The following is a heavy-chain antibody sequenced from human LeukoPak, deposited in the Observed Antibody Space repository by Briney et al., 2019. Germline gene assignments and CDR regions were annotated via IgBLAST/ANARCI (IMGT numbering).Heavy chain of an antibody. CDR2: ISDSGGTV. J-gene: IGHJ4*02. D-gene: IGHD1-26*01. V-gene: IGHV3-23*01. Sequence: GGSLRLSCAASGFTFSSYSMSWVRQAPGKGLEWVSGISDSGGTVYYADSVKGRFTISRDNSKNSLYLQMNSLRAEDTAVYYCAKKLSGSYKGFDYWGQGTLVTVSS. CDR3: AKKLSGSYKGFDY. CDR1: GFTFSSYS.